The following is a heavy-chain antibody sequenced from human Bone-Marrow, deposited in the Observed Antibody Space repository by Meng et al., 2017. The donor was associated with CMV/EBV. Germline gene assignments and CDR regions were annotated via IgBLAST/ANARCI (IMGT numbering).Heavy chain of an antibody. V-gene: IGHV1-18*01. CDR1: GYTFTSYG. CDR3: ATPQTDIVVVPAAIQAEYFQH. D-gene: IGHD2-2*02. J-gene: IGHJ1*01. Sequence: ASVKVSCKASGYTFTSYGISWVRQAPGQGLEWMGWISAYNGNTNYAQKLQGRVTMTTDTSTSTAYMELSSLRSEDTAVYYCATPQTDIVVVPAAIQAEYFQHWGQGPLVTVSS. CDR2: ISAYNGNT.